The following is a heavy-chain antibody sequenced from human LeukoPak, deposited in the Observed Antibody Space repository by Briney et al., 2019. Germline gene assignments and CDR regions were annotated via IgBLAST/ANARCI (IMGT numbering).Heavy chain of an antibody. CDR1: GFTFSSYS. CDR2: ISSSSSYI. D-gene: IGHD2-8*01. J-gene: IGHJ4*02. V-gene: IGHV3-21*01. CDR3: ARDLSVSLFDY. Sequence: KSGGSLRLSCAASGFTFSSYSMNWVRQAPGKGLEWVSSISSSSSYIYYADSAKGRFTISRDNAKNSLYLQMNSLRAEDTAVYYCARDLSVSLFDYWGQGTLVTVSS.